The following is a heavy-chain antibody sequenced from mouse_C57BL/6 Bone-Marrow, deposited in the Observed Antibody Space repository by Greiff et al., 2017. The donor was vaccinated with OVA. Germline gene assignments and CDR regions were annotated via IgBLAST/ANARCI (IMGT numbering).Heavy chain of an antibody. Sequence: QVQLQQSGAELVKPGASVKMSCKASGYTFTSYWITWVKQRPGQGLEWIGDIYPGSGSTNYNEKFKSKATLTVDTSSSTAYMQLSSLTSEDSAVYYCARLRGGYDYFDYWGQGTTLTVSS. CDR3: ARLRGGYDYFDY. D-gene: IGHD2-3*01. V-gene: IGHV1-55*01. J-gene: IGHJ2*01. CDR1: GYTFTSYW. CDR2: IYPGSGST.